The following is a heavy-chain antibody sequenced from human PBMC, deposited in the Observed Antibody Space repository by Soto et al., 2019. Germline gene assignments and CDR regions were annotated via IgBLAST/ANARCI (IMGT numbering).Heavy chain of an antibody. CDR1: GGSVSSGSYY. CDR3: GRNGGSSSFDY. Sequence: PSETLSLTCTVSGGSVSSGSYYWSRIRQPPGKGLEWIGYIYYSGSTNYNPSLKSRVTISVDTSKNQFSLKLSSATAADTAVYYWGRNGGSSSFDYWGQGTLVTVSS. V-gene: IGHV4-61*01. J-gene: IGHJ4*02. CDR2: IYYSGST. D-gene: IGHD1-26*01.